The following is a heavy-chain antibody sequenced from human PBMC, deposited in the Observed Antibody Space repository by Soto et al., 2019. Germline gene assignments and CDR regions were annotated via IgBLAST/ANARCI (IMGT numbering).Heavy chain of an antibody. CDR2: IYYSGTT. CDR1: GGSISTGGYY. Sequence: QVQLQESGPGLVKPSQTLSLTCTVSGGSISTGGYYWSWIRQHPGKGLECIGYIYYSGTTYYNPSLKSRVTISVDASKSQFSLKLSSVTAADTAVYYCATNGGYYDHSGPKYFPHWGQGTLVTVSS. V-gene: IGHV4-31*03. CDR3: ATNGGYYDHSGPKYFPH. J-gene: IGHJ1*01. D-gene: IGHD3-22*01.